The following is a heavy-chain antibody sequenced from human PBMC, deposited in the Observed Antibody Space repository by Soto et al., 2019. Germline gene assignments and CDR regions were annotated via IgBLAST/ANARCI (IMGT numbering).Heavy chain of an antibody. CDR3: ARVGYSTFDY. CDR1: GESLSGYF. Sequence: SETLSLTCAVYGESLSGYFWSWIRQAPGQGVEWIGEINHSGSTNYNPSLKSRVTMSVDTSKNQFSLKLSSVTAADTAVYYCARVGYSTFDYWGQGTLVTVSS. CDR2: INHSGST. D-gene: IGHD5-18*01. J-gene: IGHJ4*02. V-gene: IGHV4-34*01.